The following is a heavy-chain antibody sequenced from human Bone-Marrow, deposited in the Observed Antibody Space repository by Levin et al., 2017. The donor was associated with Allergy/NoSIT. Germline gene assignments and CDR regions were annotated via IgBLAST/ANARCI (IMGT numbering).Heavy chain of an antibody. CDR3: ARDYLGPAPLHFDY. V-gene: IGHV3-33*01. Sequence: HSGGSLRLSCAASGFTFSSYGMHWVRQAPGKGLEWVAVIWYDGSNKYYADSVKGRFTISRDNSKNTLYLQMNSLRAEDTAVYYCARDYLGPAPLHFDYWGQGTLVTVSS. CDR1: GFTFSSYG. CDR2: IWYDGSNK. D-gene: IGHD1-26*01. J-gene: IGHJ4*02.